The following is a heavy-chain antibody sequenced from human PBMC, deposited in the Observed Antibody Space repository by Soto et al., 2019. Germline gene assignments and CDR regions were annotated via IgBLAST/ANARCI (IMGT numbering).Heavy chain of an antibody. J-gene: IGHJ4*02. CDR3: ARKAWVRFDY. CDR2: VFHTGNN. V-gene: IGHV4-4*02. CDR1: GDSMTRSVW. D-gene: IGHD7-27*01. Sequence: QVQMQESGPGLLKPSGTLSLTCTVSGDSMTRSVWWTWVRQPPGKGLEWIGEVFHTGNNNYNPSLKSRVTMSVDKSTNEFSLKVTSVTAADTAIYYCARKAWVRFDYWGQGALVTVSS.